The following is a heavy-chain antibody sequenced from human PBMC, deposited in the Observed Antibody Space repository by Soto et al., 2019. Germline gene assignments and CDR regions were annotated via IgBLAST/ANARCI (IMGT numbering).Heavy chain of an antibody. V-gene: IGHV1-18*04. CDR3: ARVDTAMVTNCYYGMDV. D-gene: IGHD5-18*01. J-gene: IGHJ6*02. CDR1: GYTFTSYG. Sequence: QVQLVQSGAEVKKPGASVKVSCKASGYTFTSYGISWVRQAPGQGLEWMGWISAYNGNTNYAQKLQGRVTMTTDTSTSTAYMELRSLRSDDTAVYYCARVDTAMVTNCYYGMDVWGQGTTVTVSS. CDR2: ISAYNGNT.